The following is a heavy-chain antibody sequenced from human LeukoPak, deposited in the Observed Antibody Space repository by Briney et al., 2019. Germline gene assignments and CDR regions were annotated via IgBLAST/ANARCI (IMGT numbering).Heavy chain of an antibody. J-gene: IGHJ6*03. CDR1: GFTFSSYA. CDR3: AKEGYSSSWFEPDYYYYMDV. CDR2: ISGSGGST. D-gene: IGHD6-13*01. V-gene: IGHV3-23*01. Sequence: GGSLRLSCAASGFTFSSYAMSWVRQAPGKGLEWVSAISGSGGSTYYADSVKGRFTISRDNSKNTLYLQMNSLRAEDTAVYYCAKEGYSSSWFEPDYYYYMDVWGKGTTVTISS.